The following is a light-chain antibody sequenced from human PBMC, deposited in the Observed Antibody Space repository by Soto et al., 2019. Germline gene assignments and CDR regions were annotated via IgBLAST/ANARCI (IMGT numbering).Light chain of an antibody. CDR3: QQYNSYSWT. J-gene: IGKJ1*01. Sequence: DIQLTQSPSTLSASVGDRVTITCRASQRIDRYLAWYQQKPGKAPKLLVYDASTLEGGVPSRFSGSGSATEFTLTISSLQPDDIATYSCQQYNSYSWTFGQGTKVDIK. CDR2: DAS. CDR1: QRIDRY. V-gene: IGKV1-5*01.